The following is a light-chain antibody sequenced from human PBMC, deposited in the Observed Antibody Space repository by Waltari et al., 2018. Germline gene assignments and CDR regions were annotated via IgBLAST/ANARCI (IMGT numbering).Light chain of an antibody. V-gene: IGLV1-44*01. Sequence: QSLLTQPPSASGTPGQTVTISCSGSWSNIGTNVVSWYQQLPGTAPKLLIHSNNPRPSGVPYLCSCSKSGTSASLAISGLQSADEADYYCSAWDDSLNGHVIFGGGTKLTVL. CDR3: SAWDDSLNGHVI. J-gene: IGLJ2*01. CDR2: SNN. CDR1: WSNIGTNV.